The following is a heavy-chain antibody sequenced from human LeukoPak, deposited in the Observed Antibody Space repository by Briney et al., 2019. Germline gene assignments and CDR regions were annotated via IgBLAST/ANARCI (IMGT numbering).Heavy chain of an antibody. V-gene: IGHV4-34*01. CDR1: GGSFSGYY. Sequence: SETLSLTCAVYGGSFSGYYWSWIRQPPGKGLEWIGEINHSGSTNYNPSLKSRVTISVDTSKNQFSLILSSVTAADTAVYYCARDGYDNWFDPWGQGTLVTVSS. CDR3: ARDGYDNWFDP. J-gene: IGHJ5*02. D-gene: IGHD5-12*01. CDR2: INHSGST.